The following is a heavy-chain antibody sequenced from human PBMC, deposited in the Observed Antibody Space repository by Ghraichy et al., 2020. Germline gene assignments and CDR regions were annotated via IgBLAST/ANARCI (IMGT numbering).Heavy chain of an antibody. V-gene: IGHV1-18*01. J-gene: IGHJ5*02. CDR2: ISAYNGNT. CDR1: GYTFTSYG. Sequence: ASVKVSCKASGYTFTSYGISWVRQAPGQGLEWMGWISAYNGNTNYAQKLQGRVTMTTDTSTSTAYMELRSLRSDDTAVYYCARVGSWELLWGDNWFDPWGQGTLVTVSS. CDR3: ARVGSWELLWGDNWFDP. D-gene: IGHD1-26*01.